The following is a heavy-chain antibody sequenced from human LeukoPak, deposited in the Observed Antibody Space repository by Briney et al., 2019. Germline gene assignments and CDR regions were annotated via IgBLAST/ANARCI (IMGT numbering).Heavy chain of an antibody. V-gene: IGHV1-8*02. Sequence: GESLKISCKGSGYSFTSYWIGWVRQATGQGLEWMGWMNPNSGNTGYAQKFQGRVTMTRNTSISTAYMELSSLRSEDTAVYYCARGTWFDPWGQGTLVTVSS. CDR2: MNPNSGNT. CDR1: GYSFTSYW. CDR3: ARGTWFDP. J-gene: IGHJ5*02.